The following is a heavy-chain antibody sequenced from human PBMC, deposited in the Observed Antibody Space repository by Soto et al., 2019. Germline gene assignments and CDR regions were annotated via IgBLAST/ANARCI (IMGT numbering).Heavy chain of an antibody. D-gene: IGHD2-2*01. CDR3: ARAVENTSSLLNWFDP. J-gene: IGHJ5*02. CDR2: IYYAGST. V-gene: IGHV4-30-4*01. CDR1: GGSVTSDNYY. Sequence: QVQLQESGPGLVKPSQTLSLTCTVSGGSVTSDNYYWSWIRQPPGQGLEWIGYIYYAGSTNYNPSLQSAVSISLDTSKNQFSLSVGAMTAANTAVYYCARAVENTSSLLNWFDPWGQGTLVTVSA.